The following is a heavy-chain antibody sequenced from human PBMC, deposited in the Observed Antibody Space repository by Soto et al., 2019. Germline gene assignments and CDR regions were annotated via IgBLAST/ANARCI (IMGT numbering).Heavy chain of an antibody. CDR3: ARIVESDYTIDFDL. V-gene: IGHV4-30-4*01. CDR1: GGSISSGDYY. J-gene: IGHJ2*01. Sequence: QVQLQESGPGLVKPSQTLSLTCTVPGGSISSGDYYWSWIRQPPGKGLEWIGYIYYSGRTNHNPSLSSRVTISVDTSKNQFSLNLSSVTAADTAVYYCARIVESDYTIDFDLWGRGTLVTVSS. D-gene: IGHD3-3*01. CDR2: IYYSGRT.